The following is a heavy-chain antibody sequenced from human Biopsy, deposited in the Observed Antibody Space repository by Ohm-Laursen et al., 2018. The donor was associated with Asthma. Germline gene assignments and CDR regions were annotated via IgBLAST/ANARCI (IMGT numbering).Heavy chain of an antibody. CDR1: GGTFNTYV. D-gene: IGHD2-2*01. Sequence: GASVKVSCKSLGGTFNTYVIGWVRQAPGQGLEWMGGINSVIGTTTYPQKFQDRVTITADDSTSTVYMELSSLRSEDTAAYYCARKAGSCISRTCYSLDFWGQGTLVTVSS. CDR3: ARKAGSCISRTCYSLDF. CDR2: INSVIGTT. J-gene: IGHJ4*02. V-gene: IGHV1-69*13.